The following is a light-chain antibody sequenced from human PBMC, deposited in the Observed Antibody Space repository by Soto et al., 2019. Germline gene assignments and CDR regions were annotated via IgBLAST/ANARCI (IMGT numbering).Light chain of an antibody. Sequence: DIVLTQSPGTLSLSPGERATLSCRASQSVSSNLAWYQQKPGQAPRLLIYGASTRATGIPARFSGSGSGTEFTLTISSLQSEDFAVYYCQQYSNWPRTFGQGTKVDIK. CDR3: QQYSNWPRT. V-gene: IGKV3-15*01. CDR1: QSVSSN. J-gene: IGKJ1*01. CDR2: GAS.